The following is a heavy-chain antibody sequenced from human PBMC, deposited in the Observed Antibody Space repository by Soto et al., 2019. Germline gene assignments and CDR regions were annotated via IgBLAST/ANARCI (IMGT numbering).Heavy chain of an antibody. J-gene: IGHJ3*02. Sequence: QVQLQQWGAGLLKPSETLSLTCAVYGGSFSGYYWSWIRQPPGKGLEWIGEINHSGSTNYNPSLKSRVTISVDTSKNQFSLKLSSVTAADTAVYYCARGVSKDAFDIWGQGTMVTVSS. CDR1: GGSFSGYY. CDR2: INHSGST. CDR3: ARGVSKDAFDI. V-gene: IGHV4-34*01.